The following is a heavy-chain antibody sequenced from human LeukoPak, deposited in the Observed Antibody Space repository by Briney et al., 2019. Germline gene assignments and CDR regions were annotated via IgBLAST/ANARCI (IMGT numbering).Heavy chain of an antibody. CDR3: ARWCVVPAAGFDY. D-gene: IGHD2-2*01. Sequence: GGSLRLSCAASGFTFSSYEMNWVRQAPGKGLEWVSYISSSGSTIYYADSVEGRFTISRDNAKNSLYLQMNSLRAEDTAVYYCARWCVVPAAGFDYWGQGTLVTVSS. CDR2: ISSSGSTI. CDR1: GFTFSSYE. V-gene: IGHV3-48*03. J-gene: IGHJ4*02.